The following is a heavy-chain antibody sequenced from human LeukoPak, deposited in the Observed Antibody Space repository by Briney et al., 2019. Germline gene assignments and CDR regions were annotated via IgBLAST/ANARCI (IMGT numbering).Heavy chain of an antibody. CDR2: IRSKAYGGTT. J-gene: IGHJ4*02. CDR3: TRDNSGSFFDY. D-gene: IGHD1-26*01. V-gene: IGHV3-49*04. CDR1: GFRFNTYW. Sequence: GGSLRLSCAASGFRFNTYWMSWVRQAPGKGLEWVGFIRSKAYGGTTEYAASVKGRFTISRDDSKSIAYLQMNSLKTEDTAVYYCTRDNSGSFFDYWGQGTLVTVSS.